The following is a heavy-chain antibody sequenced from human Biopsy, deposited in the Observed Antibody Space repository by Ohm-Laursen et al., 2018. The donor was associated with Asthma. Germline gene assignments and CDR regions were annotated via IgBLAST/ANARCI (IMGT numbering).Heavy chain of an antibody. D-gene: IGHD3-22*01. J-gene: IGHJ4*02. CDR3: ARILRRSGSYFVDY. V-gene: IGHV4-31*03. Sequence: TLSLTCTVSGDSITSGGCCWNWIRQHPGKGLEWIGYIHHSGTSYFNPSLKGRVSFSRDTSKNQFSLRLSSVTAADTAMYYCARILRRSGSYFVDYWGQGTLVTVSS. CDR1: GDSITSGGCC. CDR2: IHHSGTS.